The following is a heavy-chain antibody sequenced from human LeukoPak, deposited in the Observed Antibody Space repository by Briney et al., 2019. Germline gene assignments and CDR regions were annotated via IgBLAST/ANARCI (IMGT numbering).Heavy chain of an antibody. CDR3: AKELARYSSSWYRGADY. J-gene: IGHJ4*02. Sequence: PGGSLRLSCAAPGFTFSSYAMSWVRQAPGKGLEWVSAISGSGGSTYYADSVKGRFTISRDNSKNTLYLQMHRLRAEDTAVYYCAKELARYSSSWYRGADYWGQGTLVTVSS. CDR1: GFTFSSYA. V-gene: IGHV3-23*01. D-gene: IGHD6-13*01. CDR2: ISGSGGST.